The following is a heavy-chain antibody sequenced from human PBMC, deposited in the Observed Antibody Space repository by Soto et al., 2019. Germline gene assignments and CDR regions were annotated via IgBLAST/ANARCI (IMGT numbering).Heavy chain of an antibody. CDR2: INTAYGQT. CDR3: ARKGGAKSNGDYFDF. D-gene: IGHD2-21*01. CDR1: GYSFTTYA. V-gene: IGHV1-3*04. J-gene: IGHJ4*02. Sequence: QVQLVQSGAEVKNPGASVKVSCKASGYSFTTYALHWVRQAPGQRPGWMGWINTAYGQTDYLQKLQGRVIITRDTSASTAYLELSSLKSEDTAVYYCARKGGAKSNGDYFDFWGQGTQVTVSS.